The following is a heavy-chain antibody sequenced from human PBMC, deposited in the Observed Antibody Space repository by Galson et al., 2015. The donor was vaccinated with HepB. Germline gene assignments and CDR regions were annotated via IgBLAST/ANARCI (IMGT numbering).Heavy chain of an antibody. J-gene: IGHJ6*04. CDR3: ARLPRSNPGGV. CDR2: ITSSSSTI. D-gene: IGHD4-11*01. CDR1: GFTFSSYS. Sequence: SLRLSCAASGFTFSSYSMNWVRQAPGKGLEWVSHITSSSSTIYYADSVKGRFTISRDNAKNSLYLQMNSLRVEDTAVYYCARLPRSNPGGVWGKGTTVTVSS. V-gene: IGHV3-48*01.